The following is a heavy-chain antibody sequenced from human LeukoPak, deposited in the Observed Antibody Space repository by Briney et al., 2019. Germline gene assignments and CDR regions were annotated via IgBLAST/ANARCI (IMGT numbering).Heavy chain of an antibody. CDR1: GGSISSGGYY. D-gene: IGHD6-13*01. V-gene: IGHV4-31*03. CDR2: IYYSGST. CDR3: ARDVIAAAGSYYYYGMDV. Sequence: SETLSLTCTVSGGSISSGGYYWSWIRQHPGKGLEWIGYIYYSGSTYYNPSLRSRVTISVDTSKNQFSLKLSSVTAADTAVYYCARDVIAAAGSYYYYGMDVWGQGTTVTVSS. J-gene: IGHJ6*02.